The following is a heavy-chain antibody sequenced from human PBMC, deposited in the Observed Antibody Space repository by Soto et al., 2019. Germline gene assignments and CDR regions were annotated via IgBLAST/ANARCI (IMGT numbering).Heavy chain of an antibody. D-gene: IGHD6-13*01. CDR3: AKEGSSWYFDY. V-gene: IGHV3-33*06. J-gene: IGHJ4*02. CDR1: GFGFSGYA. CDR2: IWYDGTNK. Sequence: GGSLRLSCAASGFGFSGYAMHWVRQAPGKGLEWVAVIWYDGTNKNYADSVKGRFTISRDNSKNTVYLQMNSLRAEDTAVYYCAKEGSSWYFDYWGQGT.